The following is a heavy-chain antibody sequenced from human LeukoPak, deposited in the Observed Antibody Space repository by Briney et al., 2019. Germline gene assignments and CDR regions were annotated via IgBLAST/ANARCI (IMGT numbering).Heavy chain of an antibody. Sequence: GGSLRLSCAASGFTFSNYAVNWVRQAPGKGLEWVSTIRVNGDSTFYADSVKGRFAISRDNSKNTLYLQMNSLRVEDTAVYYCARDRSGDYYFDYWGQGTLVTVSS. V-gene: IGHV3-23*01. CDR3: ARDRSGDYYFDY. CDR1: GFTFSNYA. CDR2: IRVNGDST. J-gene: IGHJ4*02. D-gene: IGHD4-17*01.